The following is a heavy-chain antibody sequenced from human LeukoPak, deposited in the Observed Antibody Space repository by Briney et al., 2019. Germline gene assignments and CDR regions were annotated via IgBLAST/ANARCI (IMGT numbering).Heavy chain of an antibody. CDR1: GGSFSGYY. Sequence: PSETLSLTCAVYGGSFSGYYWSWIRQPPGKGLEWIGEINHSGSTNYNPSLKSRVTISVDTSKNQFSLKLSSVTAADTAVYYCARHPFRGHSYGFDYWGQGTLVTVSS. J-gene: IGHJ4*02. D-gene: IGHD5-18*01. V-gene: IGHV4-34*01. CDR2: INHSGST. CDR3: ARHPFRGHSYGFDY.